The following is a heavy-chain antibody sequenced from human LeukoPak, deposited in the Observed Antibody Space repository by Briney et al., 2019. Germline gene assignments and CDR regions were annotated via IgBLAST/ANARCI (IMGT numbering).Heavy chain of an antibody. CDR3: ARVDYGSGSYPFDY. D-gene: IGHD3-10*01. J-gene: IGHJ4*02. Sequence: ASVKVSCKASGGTFSSYAISWVRQAPGQGLEWMGGIIPIYGTANYAQKFQGRVTITADKSTSTAYMELSSLRSEDTAVYYCARVDYGSGSYPFDYWGQGTLVTVSS. V-gene: IGHV1-69*06. CDR2: IIPIYGTA. CDR1: GGTFSSYA.